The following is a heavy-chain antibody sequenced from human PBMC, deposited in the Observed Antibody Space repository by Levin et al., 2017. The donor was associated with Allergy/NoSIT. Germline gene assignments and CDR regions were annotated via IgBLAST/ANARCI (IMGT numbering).Heavy chain of an antibody. D-gene: IGHD2-21*02. Sequence: KVSCKGSGYSFPSYWIGWVRQMPGKGLEWMGIIYPGDSDTRYTPSFQGQVTIPVDKSISTAYLQWSSLKASDTAMYYFAIRGAAGDSLGYYFDYWGRGTLVTVSS. CDR3: AIRGAAGDSLGYYFDY. CDR2: IYPGDSDT. V-gene: IGHV5-51*01. J-gene: IGHJ4*02. CDR1: GYSFPSYW.